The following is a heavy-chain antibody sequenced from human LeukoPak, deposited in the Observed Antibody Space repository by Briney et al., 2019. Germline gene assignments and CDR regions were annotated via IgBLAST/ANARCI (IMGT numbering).Heavy chain of an antibody. Sequence: KPSETLSLTCTVSGGSISSGGYYWSWIRQHPGKGLEWIGYIYYSGSTYYNPSLKSRVTISVDTSKNQFSLKLSSVTAADTAVYYCARGKRGGYYFDYWGQGTLVTVSS. CDR3: ARGKRGGYYFDY. J-gene: IGHJ4*02. CDR2: IYYSGST. V-gene: IGHV4-31*03. D-gene: IGHD2-15*01. CDR1: GGSISSGGYY.